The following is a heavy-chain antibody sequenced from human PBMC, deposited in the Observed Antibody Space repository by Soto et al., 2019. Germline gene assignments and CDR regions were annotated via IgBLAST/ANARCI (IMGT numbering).Heavy chain of an antibody. V-gene: IGHV1-69*13. CDR1: GGTFSSYA. Sequence: SVKVSCKASGGTFSSYAISWVRQAPGQGLEWMGGIIPIFGTANYAQKFQGRVTITADESTSTAYMELSSLRSEDTAVYYCARKGPSGTQPLGYWGQGTLVTVSS. CDR3: ARKGPSGTQPLGY. D-gene: IGHD3-10*01. J-gene: IGHJ4*02. CDR2: IIPIFGTA.